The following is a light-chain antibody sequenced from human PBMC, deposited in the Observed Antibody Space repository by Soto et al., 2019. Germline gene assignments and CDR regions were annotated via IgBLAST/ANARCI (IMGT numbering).Light chain of an antibody. CDR3: SSYTSSSTLYV. V-gene: IGLV2-14*01. CDR1: SRDVAWYNY. Sequence: QSVLTQPASVSGSPGQTITISCTGTSRDVAWYNYVSLYQQHPGKAPKLMIYEVSNRPSGVSNRFSGSKSGNTASLTISGLQAEDEADYYCSSYTSSSTLYVFGTGTKVT. CDR2: EVS. J-gene: IGLJ1*01.